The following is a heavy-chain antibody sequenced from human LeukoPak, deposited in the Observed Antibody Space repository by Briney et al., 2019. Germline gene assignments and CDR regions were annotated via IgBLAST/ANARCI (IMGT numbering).Heavy chain of an antibody. V-gene: IGHV4-34*01. CDR2: INQSGRT. Sequence: SETLSLTCAVSGGSFSGYYWSWGGHPPGKGMEWIGGINQSGRTNYNPSLTRRGTISVDTSKNQFSLKLTSVTAADTAVYYCARGPHRRSRGVDYWGQGTLVTVSS. CDR1: GGSFSGYY. D-gene: IGHD1-26*01. J-gene: IGHJ4*02. CDR3: ARGPHRRSRGVDY.